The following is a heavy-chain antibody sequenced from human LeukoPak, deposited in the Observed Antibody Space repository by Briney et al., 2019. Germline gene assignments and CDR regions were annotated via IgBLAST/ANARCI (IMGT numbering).Heavy chain of an antibody. CDR1: GGSFSGYY. CDR2: INHSGST. Sequence: ETLSLTCAVYGGSFSGYYWSWIRQPPGKGLEWIGEINHSGSTNYNPSLKSRVTISVDTSKNQFSLKLSSVTAADTAVYYCAILYPGTTSVWGQGTLVTVSS. D-gene: IGHD1-7*01. J-gene: IGHJ4*02. V-gene: IGHV4-34*01. CDR3: AILYPGTTSV.